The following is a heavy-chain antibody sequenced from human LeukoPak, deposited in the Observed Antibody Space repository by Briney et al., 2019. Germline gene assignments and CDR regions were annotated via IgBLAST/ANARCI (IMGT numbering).Heavy chain of an antibody. D-gene: IGHD6-19*01. CDR1: GFTFSSYS. CDR3: ARDQGLLVVAGSFGY. J-gene: IGHJ4*02. Sequence: GGSLRLSCAASGFTFSSYSMNWVRRAPGKGLEWVSSISSSNSYIYNADSVKGRFTISRDNAKNSLYVQMNSLRAEDTAVYYCARDQGLLVVAGSFGYWGQGTLVTVSS. CDR2: ISSSNSYI. V-gene: IGHV3-21*01.